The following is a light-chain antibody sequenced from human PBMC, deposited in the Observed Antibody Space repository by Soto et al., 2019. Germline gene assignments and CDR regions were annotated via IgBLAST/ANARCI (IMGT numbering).Light chain of an antibody. CDR1: QSVRDN. V-gene: IGKV3-15*01. J-gene: IGKJ4*01. Sequence: EIVMTQSPATLSVSPGERATLSCRASQSVRDNLAWYQQKPGQAPRRLIYGALTRATGIPARFSGSGSGTEFTLTISSLQSEDFAVYYCQQYDNWPLTFGGGTKVEIK. CDR3: QQYDNWPLT. CDR2: GAL.